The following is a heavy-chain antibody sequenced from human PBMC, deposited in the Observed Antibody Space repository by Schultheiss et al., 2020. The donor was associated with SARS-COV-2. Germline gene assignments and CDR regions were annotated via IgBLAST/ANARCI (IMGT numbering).Heavy chain of an antibody. CDR2: ISSSGSTI. CDR1: GFTFSSYS. V-gene: IGHV3-48*04. Sequence: GGSLRLSCAASGFTFSSYSMNWVRQAPGKGLEWVSYISSSGSTIYYADSVKGRFTISRDNAKNSLYLQMNSLRAEDTALYYCAKGGYCSSTSCYRSSEFNQNYYYYYGMDVWGQGTTVTVSS. D-gene: IGHD2-2*02. CDR3: AKGGYCSSTSCYRSSEFNQNYYYYYGMDV. J-gene: IGHJ6*02.